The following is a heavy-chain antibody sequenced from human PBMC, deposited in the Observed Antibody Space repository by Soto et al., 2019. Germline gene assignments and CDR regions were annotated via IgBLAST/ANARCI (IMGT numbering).Heavy chain of an antibody. CDR2: LSGSGGTT. V-gene: IGHV3-23*01. Sequence: PGGSLRLSCAASGFTFSSYAMSWVRQAPGKGLEWVSGLSGSGGTTYYADSVRGRFTISRDNSKNTLYLQMNSLRAEDTAVYYCAKGRYSSSWTRYGMDVWGQGTTVTVSS. D-gene: IGHD6-13*01. CDR1: GFTFSSYA. J-gene: IGHJ6*02. CDR3: AKGRYSSSWTRYGMDV.